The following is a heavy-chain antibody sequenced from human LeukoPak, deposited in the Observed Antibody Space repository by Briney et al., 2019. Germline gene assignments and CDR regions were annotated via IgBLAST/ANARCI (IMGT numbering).Heavy chain of an antibody. CDR1: GGSISSGDYY. CDR2: IYSSGGSA. J-gene: IGHJ4*02. CDR3: ARDSVAIATPDGDDDY. V-gene: IGHV4-30-4*08. D-gene: IGHD5-24*01. Sequence: PSQTLSLTCTVSGGSISSGDYYWSWIRQPPGKGLEWIGNIYSSGGSAYYDPSLKSRVTISVDTSKNQFSLKLTSLTAADTAVYYCARDSVAIATPDGDDDYWGQGILVTVSS.